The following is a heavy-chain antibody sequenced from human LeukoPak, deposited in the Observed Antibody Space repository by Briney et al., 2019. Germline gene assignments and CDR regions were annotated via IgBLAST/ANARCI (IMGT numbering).Heavy chain of an antibody. V-gene: IGHV3-9*01. CDR3: AKDMGHWYQLDY. CDR2: ISWNSGSI. J-gene: IGHJ4*02. CDR1: GFTFDDYA. D-gene: IGHD2-2*01. Sequence: GRSLRLSCAASGFTFDDYAMHWVRQAPGKGLEWVSGISWNSGSIGYADSVKGRFTISRDNAKNSLYLQMNSLRAEDTALYYCAKDMGHWYQLDYWGQGTLVTVSS.